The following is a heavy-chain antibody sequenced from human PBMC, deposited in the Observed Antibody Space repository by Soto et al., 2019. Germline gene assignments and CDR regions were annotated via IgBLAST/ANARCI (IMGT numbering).Heavy chain of an antibody. V-gene: IGHV1-18*01. D-gene: IGHD1-26*01. CDR3: AWTTAGGSAPR. CDR1: GYTFPSYG. CDR2: ISAYNGNT. Sequence: QVQLVQSGADMKRPGTSVKVSCKASGYTFPSYGITWVRQAPGQGLEWMGWISAYNGNTHVTQKFQGRVTMTTDTSTTTAYMELPSLRSDDNAVYYCAWTTAGGSAPRWGQGTLVTVSS. J-gene: IGHJ4*02.